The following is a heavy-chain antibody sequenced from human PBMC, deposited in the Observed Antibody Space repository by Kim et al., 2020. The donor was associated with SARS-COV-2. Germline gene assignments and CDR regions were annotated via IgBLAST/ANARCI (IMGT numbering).Heavy chain of an antibody. CDR3: AREGGLLWFGELLYKGYYFDY. J-gene: IGHJ4*02. V-gene: IGHV3-11*06. D-gene: IGHD3-10*01. Sequence: RFTIPRDNAKNSLYLQMNSLRAEDTAVYYCAREGGLLWFGELLYKGYYFDYWGQGTLVTVSS.